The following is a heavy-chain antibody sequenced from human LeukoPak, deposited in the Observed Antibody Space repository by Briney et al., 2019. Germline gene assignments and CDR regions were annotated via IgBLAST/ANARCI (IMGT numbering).Heavy chain of an antibody. CDR3: ARLWYPYYYYGMDV. Sequence: PGGSLRLSYAASGFSVNGNYMSWVRQAPGKGLEWVSVIYSGGSTYYADSVKGRFTISRDNSKNTLYLHMNSLRAEDTAVYYCARLWYPYYYYGMDVWGQGTTVTVSS. CDR1: GFSVNGNY. CDR2: IYSGGST. J-gene: IGHJ6*02. D-gene: IGHD2-21*01. V-gene: IGHV3-66*01.